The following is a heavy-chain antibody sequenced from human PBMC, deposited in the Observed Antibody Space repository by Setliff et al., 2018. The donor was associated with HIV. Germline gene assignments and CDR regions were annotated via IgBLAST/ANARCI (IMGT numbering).Heavy chain of an antibody. CDR1: GGSFSGYY. J-gene: IGHJ4*02. D-gene: IGHD3-22*01. CDR2: INHSGST. CDR3: ARGPGYNDSSGYYLYYFDY. Sequence: SETLSLTCAVYGGSFSGYYWSWIRQPPGKGLEWIGEINHSGSTNYNPSLKSRVTISVDTSKNQFSLKLSSVTAADTAVYYCARGPGYNDSSGYYLYYFDYWGQGTLVTVSS. V-gene: IGHV4-34*01.